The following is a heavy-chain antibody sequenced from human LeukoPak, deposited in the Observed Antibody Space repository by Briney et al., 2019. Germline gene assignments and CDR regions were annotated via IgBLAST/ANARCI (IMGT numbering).Heavy chain of an antibody. Sequence: PSETLSLTCTVSGGSISSSSYYWGWIRQPPGKGLEWIGSIYYSGSTYYNPSLKSRVTISVDTSKNQFSLKLSSVTAADTAVYYCARGTGMATTNFDYWGQGTLVTVSS. J-gene: IGHJ4*02. D-gene: IGHD5-24*01. CDR2: IYYSGST. CDR3: ARGTGMATTNFDY. V-gene: IGHV4-39*07. CDR1: GGSISSSSYY.